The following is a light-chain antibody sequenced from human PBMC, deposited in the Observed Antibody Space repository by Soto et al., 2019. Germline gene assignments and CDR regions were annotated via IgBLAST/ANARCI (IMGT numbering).Light chain of an antibody. CDR1: QSVLYSSNHKNY. V-gene: IGKV4-1*01. CDR3: QQYYSSLIT. J-gene: IGKJ5*01. Sequence: DFVMTQSPDSLAVSLGEGATITCKSSQSVLYSSNHKNYLAWYQQKPGQPPKLLIYWASIRESGVPDRFSGSGSGTDFTLTISSLQAEDVAVYYCQQYYSSLITFGQGTRLEIK. CDR2: WAS.